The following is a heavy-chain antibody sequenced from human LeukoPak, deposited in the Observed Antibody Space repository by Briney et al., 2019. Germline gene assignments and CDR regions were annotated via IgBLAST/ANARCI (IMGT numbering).Heavy chain of an antibody. CDR3: ARESGCGGDCYDSDY. Sequence: ASVKVSCKASGYTFTGYYMHWVRQAPGQGLEWMGRINPNSGGTNYAQKFQGRVTMTRDTSISTAYMELSRLRSDDTAVYYCARESGCGGDCYDSDYWGQGTLVTVSS. J-gene: IGHJ4*02. CDR1: GYTFTGYY. V-gene: IGHV1-2*06. CDR2: INPNSGGT. D-gene: IGHD2-21*02.